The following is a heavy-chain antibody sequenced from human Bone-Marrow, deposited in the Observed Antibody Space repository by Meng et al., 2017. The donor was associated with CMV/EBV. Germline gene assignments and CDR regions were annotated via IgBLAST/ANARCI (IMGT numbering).Heavy chain of an antibody. CDR1: GFTFSNYW. J-gene: IGHJ4*02. V-gene: IGHV3-73*01. CDR2: IRIKANSYAT. D-gene: IGHD2-2*01. Sequence: GGSLRLSCAASGFTFSNYWMSWVRQASGKGLEWVGRIRIKANSYATTYAASVKGRFTISRDDSNNTAYLQMNSLKTEDTAVYYCTRLGASWQLDYWGQGTLVTVSS. CDR3: TRLGASWQLDY.